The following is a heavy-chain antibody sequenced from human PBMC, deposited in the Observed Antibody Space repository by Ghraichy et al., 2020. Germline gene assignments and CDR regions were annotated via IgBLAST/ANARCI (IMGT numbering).Heavy chain of an antibody. D-gene: IGHD3-10*01. Sequence: ASVKVSCKVSGYTLTELSMHWVRQAPGKGLEWMGGFDPEDGETIYAQKFQGRVTMTEDTSTDTAYMELSSLRSEDTAVYYCATAYYYGSEIYYYGMDVWGQGTTVTVSS. CDR2: FDPEDGET. CDR1: GYTLTELS. CDR3: ATAYYYGSEIYYYGMDV. J-gene: IGHJ6*02. V-gene: IGHV1-24*01.